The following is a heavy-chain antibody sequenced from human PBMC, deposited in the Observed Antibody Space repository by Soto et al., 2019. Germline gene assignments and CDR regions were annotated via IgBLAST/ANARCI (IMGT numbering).Heavy chain of an antibody. CDR1: GGTFSSYA. CDR3: AREILAGDLHYYGMDV. D-gene: IGHD3-3*01. V-gene: IGHV1-69*01. Sequence: QVQLVQSGAEVKKPGSSVKVSCKASGGTFSSYAISWLRQAPGQGLEWMGGIIPIFGTANYAQKFQGRVTITADESTRTAYMEQSRLRSEDTAVYYCAREILAGDLHYYGMDVWGQGTTVNVSS. CDR2: IIPIFGTA. J-gene: IGHJ6*02.